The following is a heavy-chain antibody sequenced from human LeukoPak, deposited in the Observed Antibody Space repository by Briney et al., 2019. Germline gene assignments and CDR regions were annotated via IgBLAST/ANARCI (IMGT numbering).Heavy chain of an antibody. Sequence: GESLKISCKGSGYSFNTYWIGWVRQMPAKGLECMGIIYPGDSEVRYSPSFQGQVTISADKSISTAYLQWSSLKASDSAMYYCARQVEHWLTHWGQGTLVTVCS. D-gene: IGHD6-19*01. J-gene: IGHJ4*02. V-gene: IGHV5-51*01. CDR1: GYSFNTYW. CDR3: ARQVEHWLTH. CDR2: IYPGDSEV.